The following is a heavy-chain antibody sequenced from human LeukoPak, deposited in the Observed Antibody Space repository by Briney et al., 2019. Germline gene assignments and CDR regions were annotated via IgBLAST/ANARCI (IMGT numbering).Heavy chain of an antibody. J-gene: IGHJ4*02. CDR2: IGTAGNT. CDR1: GFTFSSHD. D-gene: IGHD6-19*01. CDR3: ARSKSYSSGWTDFDY. Sequence: SGGSLRLSCAASGFTFSSHDVHWVRQPTGKGLEWVSVIGTAGNTYYAGSVKGRFTISRENAKNSLYLQMNSLRAGDTAVYYCARSKSYSSGWTDFDYWGQGTLVTVSS. V-gene: IGHV3-13*04.